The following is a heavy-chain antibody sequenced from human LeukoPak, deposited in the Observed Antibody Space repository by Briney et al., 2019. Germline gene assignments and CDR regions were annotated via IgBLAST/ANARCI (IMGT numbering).Heavy chain of an antibody. CDR1: GGSITNSGYY. CDR3: ARGRAVAVATSFDP. D-gene: IGHD6-19*01. J-gene: IGHJ5*02. Sequence: MSSETLSLTCTVSGGSITNSGYYWGWVRQPPGKGLEWIASIYYTGSTYYNPSLKSRVTMSVDRSKNQLTLKLSSVTAADTAVYYCARGRAVAVATSFDPWGQGTLVTVSS. V-gene: IGHV4-39*06. CDR2: IYYTGST.